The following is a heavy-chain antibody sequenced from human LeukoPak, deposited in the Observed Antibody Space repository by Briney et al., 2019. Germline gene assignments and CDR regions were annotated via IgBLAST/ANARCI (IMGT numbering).Heavy chain of an antibody. J-gene: IGHJ6*03. Sequence: GGSLRLSCAASGFSFGDDFMTWIRQAPGQGLEWISFISHSGMTIYYADSVRGRFTISRDNAKNSLFLQMNNLRVEDTAVYYCARGKTGHQSYYYYYMDVWGKGTTVIVSS. CDR1: GFSFGDDF. CDR3: ARGKTGHQSYYYYYMDV. CDR2: ISHSGMTI. V-gene: IGHV3-11*01. D-gene: IGHD3-9*01.